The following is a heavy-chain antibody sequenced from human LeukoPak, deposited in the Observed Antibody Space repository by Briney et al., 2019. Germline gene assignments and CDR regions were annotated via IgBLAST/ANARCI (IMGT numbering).Heavy chain of an antibody. CDR1: GGSISSYY. CDR3: ARSPYCSSTSCYGDRPPWGWFDP. J-gene: IGHJ5*02. Sequence: SETLSLTCTVSGGSISSYYWSWIRQPPGKGLEWIGYIYYSGSTNYNPSLKSRVTISVDTSKNQFSLKLSSVTAADTAVYYCARSPYCSSTSCYGDRPPWGWFDPWGQGTLVTVSS. D-gene: IGHD2-2*01. CDR2: IYYSGST. V-gene: IGHV4-59*01.